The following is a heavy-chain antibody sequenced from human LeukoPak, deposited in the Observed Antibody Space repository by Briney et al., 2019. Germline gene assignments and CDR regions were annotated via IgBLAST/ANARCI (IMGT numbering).Heavy chain of an antibody. V-gene: IGHV3-23*01. J-gene: IGHJ4*02. Sequence: GGSLRLSCAVSGLTFSSYAMSWVRQAPGEGLEWVSIIGRDGRNTHYAHSEGGRFTISRDTHKSTLSLQVNSVRPEDTAVYYCAKGHAVIVPSTRYLDYWGQGAKVSVSS. CDR1: GLTFSSYA. D-gene: IGHD3-22*01. CDR2: IGRDGRNT. CDR3: AKGHAVIVPSTRYLDY.